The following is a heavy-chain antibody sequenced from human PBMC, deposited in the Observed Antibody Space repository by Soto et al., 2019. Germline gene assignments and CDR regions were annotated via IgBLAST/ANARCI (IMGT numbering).Heavy chain of an antibody. D-gene: IGHD3-3*01. V-gene: IGHV1-8*01. Sequence: ASVKVSCKASGYTFTSYNINWVRQATGQGLEWMGWMNPNSGNTGYAQKFQGRVTMTRNTSISTAYMELGRLRSDDTAVYYCAREGIWSRYYQISHDYYCYYGMDVWGQGPTVTVYS. CDR2: MNPNSGNT. J-gene: IGHJ6*02. CDR1: GYTFTSYN. CDR3: AREGIWSRYYQISHDYYCYYGMDV.